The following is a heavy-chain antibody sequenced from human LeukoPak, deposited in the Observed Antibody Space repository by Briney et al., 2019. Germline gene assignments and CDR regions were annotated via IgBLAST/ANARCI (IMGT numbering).Heavy chain of an antibody. CDR2: ISYDGSNK. D-gene: IGHD2-15*01. Sequence: PGRSLRLSCAASEFTFSSYGMHWVRQAPGKGLEWVAVISYDGSNKYYADSVKGRFTISRDNSKNTLYLQMNSLRAEDTAVYYCAKDIARANSFLDYWGQGTLVTVSS. V-gene: IGHV3-30*18. CDR1: EFTFSSYG. CDR3: AKDIARANSFLDY. J-gene: IGHJ4*02.